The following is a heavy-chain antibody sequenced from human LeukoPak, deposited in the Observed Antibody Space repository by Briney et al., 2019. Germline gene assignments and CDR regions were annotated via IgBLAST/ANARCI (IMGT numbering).Heavy chain of an antibody. V-gene: IGHV3-15*01. D-gene: IGHD5-18*01. Sequence: RGGSLRLSCAASGFTLRNAWVSWVRQAPRKGLEWVGRIKSKTYGGTTDYAAPVKGRITISRDDSKNTLYLQMNSLKTEDTAVYYCTTNGYSYGYGNAFDIWGQGTMVTVSS. CDR1: GFTLRNAW. J-gene: IGHJ3*02. CDR3: TTNGYSYGYGNAFDI. CDR2: IKSKTYGGTT.